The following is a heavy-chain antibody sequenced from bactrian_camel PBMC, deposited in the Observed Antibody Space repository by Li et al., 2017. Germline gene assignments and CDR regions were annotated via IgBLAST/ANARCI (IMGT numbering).Heavy chain of an antibody. CDR1: GYTYNRNC. J-gene: IGHJ6*01. D-gene: IGHD2*01. CDR2: IATGSGNT. V-gene: IGHV3S1*01. Sequence: HVQLVESGGGSVRAGGSLRLSCAASGYTYNRNCMAWFRQAPGKEREGVARIATGSGNTYYADSVKGRFTISQDNAKNTVYLQMNSLKPEDTGVYYCARRTSRGCYSYTEGRFGLERSDFAYWGQGTQVTVS. CDR3: ARRTSRGCYSYTEGRFGLERSDFAY.